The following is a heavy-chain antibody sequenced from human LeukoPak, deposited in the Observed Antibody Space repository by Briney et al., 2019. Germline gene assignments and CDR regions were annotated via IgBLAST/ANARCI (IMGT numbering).Heavy chain of an antibody. CDR1: GFTFSDHY. Sequence: GGSLRLSCAASGFTFSDHYMDWVRQAPGKGLEWIGRIRNKANSYTTDYAVSVKGRFTISRDDSKNSLYLQMNSLKIEDTAVYCCVRVRYTSGWCFDYWGQGALVTVSS. D-gene: IGHD6-19*01. J-gene: IGHJ4*02. V-gene: IGHV3-72*01. CDR3: VRVRYTSGWCFDY. CDR2: IRNKANSYTT.